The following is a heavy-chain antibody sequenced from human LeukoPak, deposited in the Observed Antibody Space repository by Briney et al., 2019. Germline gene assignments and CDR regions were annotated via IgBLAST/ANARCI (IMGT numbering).Heavy chain of an antibody. V-gene: IGHV3-30-3*01. Sequence: GGSLRLSCAASGFTFSSYAMHWVRQAPGKGLEWVAVISYDGSNKYYADSVKGRFTISRDNAKNSLYLQMNSLRAEDTAVYYCARDLRRPPGYWGQGTLVTVSS. CDR1: GFTFSSYA. CDR3: ARDLRRPPGY. J-gene: IGHJ4*02. CDR2: ISYDGSNK.